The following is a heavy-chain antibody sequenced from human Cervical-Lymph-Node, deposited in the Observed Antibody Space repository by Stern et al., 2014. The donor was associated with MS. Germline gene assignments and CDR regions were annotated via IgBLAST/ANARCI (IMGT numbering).Heavy chain of an antibody. J-gene: IGHJ4*02. CDR3: ARAAYSTSSYNY. D-gene: IGHD6-6*01. V-gene: IGHV1-69*01. CDR2: IIPIFGTA. Sequence: QVQLVESGAEVKKPGSSVKVSCKASGGTFNTNVISWVRQDPGQGLEWMGGIIPIFGTALYAQKFQGRVTITANESTRAVYMELSSLRSEDTAVYYGARAAYSTSSYNYWGQGTLVIVSS. CDR1: GGTFNTNV.